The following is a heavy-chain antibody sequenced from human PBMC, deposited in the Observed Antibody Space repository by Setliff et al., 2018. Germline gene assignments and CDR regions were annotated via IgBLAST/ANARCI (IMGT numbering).Heavy chain of an antibody. CDR2: ISPYNGKT. V-gene: IGHV1-18*01. D-gene: IGHD3-22*01. CDR3: ARGRDPAYYYDSGGYYWDY. J-gene: IGHJ4*02. CDR1: GSIFNSYG. Sequence: ASVKVSCKASGSIFNSYGIAWVRQAPGQGLEWMGWISPYNGKTNHAQNLQGRVAMTTDTSTSTAYMELRSLRSDDTAVYYCARGRDPAYYYDSGGYYWDYWGQGTLVTV.